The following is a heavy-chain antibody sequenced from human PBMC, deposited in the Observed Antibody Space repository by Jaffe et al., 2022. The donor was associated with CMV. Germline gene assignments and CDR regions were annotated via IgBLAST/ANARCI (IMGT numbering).Heavy chain of an antibody. D-gene: IGHD1-26*01. V-gene: IGHV4-59*01. J-gene: IGHJ4*02. CDR1: GGSISSYY. CDR2: IYYSGST. CDR3: ARSIVGAMGGYYFDY. Sequence: QVQLQESGPGLVKPSETLSLTCTVSGGSISSYYWSWIRQPPGKGLEWIGYIYYSGSTNYNPSLKSRVTISVDTSKNQFSLKLSSVTAADTAVYYCARSIVGAMGGYYFDYWGQGTLVTVSS.